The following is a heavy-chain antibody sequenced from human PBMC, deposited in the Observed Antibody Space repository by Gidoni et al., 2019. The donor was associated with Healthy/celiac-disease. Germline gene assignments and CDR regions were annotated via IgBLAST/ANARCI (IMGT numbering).Heavy chain of an antibody. CDR2: IWYDGSNK. Sequence: QVQLVESGGGVVQPGRSLRLSCAASGFTFSSYGMHWVRQAPGKGLEWVAVIWYDGSNKYYADSVKGRFTISRDNSKNTLYLQMNSLRAEDTAVYYCARAAGDYDYVWGSYPDWYFDLWGRGTLVTVSS. V-gene: IGHV3-33*01. CDR3: ARAAGDYDYVWGSYPDWYFDL. J-gene: IGHJ2*01. D-gene: IGHD3-16*02. CDR1: GFTFSSYG.